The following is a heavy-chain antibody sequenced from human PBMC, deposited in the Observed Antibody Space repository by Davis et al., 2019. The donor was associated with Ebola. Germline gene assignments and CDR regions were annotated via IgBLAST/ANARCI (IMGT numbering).Heavy chain of an antibody. Sequence: GGSLRLSCAASGFAFNSYTMNWVRQAPGKGLEWVSSISPTSAHIYSAVSLKGRFTISRDTSTNTIYLQMNSLRADDTGVYYCARAEDDYGDYRDALDVWGQGTLVTVSS. V-gene: IGHV3-21*04. CDR3: ARAEDDYGDYRDALDV. CDR1: GFAFNSYT. CDR2: ISPTSAHI. D-gene: IGHD4-17*01. J-gene: IGHJ3*01.